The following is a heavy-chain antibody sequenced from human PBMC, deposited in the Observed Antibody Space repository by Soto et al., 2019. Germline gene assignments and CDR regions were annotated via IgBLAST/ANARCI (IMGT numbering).Heavy chain of an antibody. J-gene: IGHJ5*02. V-gene: IGHV4-59*01. CDR3: ARGGASSKWLDP. CDR2: IYYTGNT. D-gene: IGHD3-10*01. Sequence: PSEPLSLTCPVSVGSISGYYWSWIRQPPGKGLEWIGYIYYTGNTIYNPSLNSRVTMSVDTSKNQFSLHLNYVTAADTAVYYCARGGASSKWLDPWGQGTLVTVSS. CDR1: VGSISGYY.